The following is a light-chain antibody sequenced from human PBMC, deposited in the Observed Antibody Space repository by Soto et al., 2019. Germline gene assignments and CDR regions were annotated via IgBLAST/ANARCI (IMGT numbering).Light chain of an antibody. CDR3: QQYDNWPPWT. CDR1: QGVNTN. CDR2: GAS. V-gene: IGKV3-15*01. Sequence: EIVMTQSPATLSVSPGERATLSCRASQGVNTNLAWYQQKPGQAPRLLIYGASTRATGIAARFSGSGSGTDFTLTISSLQSEDFVVYYCQQYDNWPPWTFGQGTKVEIK. J-gene: IGKJ1*01.